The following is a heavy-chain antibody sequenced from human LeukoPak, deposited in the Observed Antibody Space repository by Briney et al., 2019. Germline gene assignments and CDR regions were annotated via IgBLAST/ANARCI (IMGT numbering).Heavy chain of an antibody. V-gene: IGHV5-51*01. CDR1: GYSFTSYW. J-gene: IGHJ6*03. CDR2: IYPGDSDT. CDR3: ARQGQIAARQGYYYYMDV. Sequence: GESLKISCKGSGYSFTSYWIGWVRQMPGKGLEWMGIIYPGDSDTRYSPSFQGQVTISADKSISTAYLQWSSLKASDTAMYYCARQGQIAARQGYYYYMDVWGKGTTVTVSS. D-gene: IGHD6-6*01.